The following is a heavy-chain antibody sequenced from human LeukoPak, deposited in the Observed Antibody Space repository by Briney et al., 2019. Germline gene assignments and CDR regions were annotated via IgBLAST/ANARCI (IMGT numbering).Heavy chain of an antibody. CDR2: INHSGST. D-gene: IGHD3-10*01. CDR1: GGSFSGYY. V-gene: IGHV4-34*01. J-gene: IGHJ6*03. CDR3: ARHKMVRGIGYYYYMDV. Sequence: SETLSLTCAVYGGSFSGYYWSWIRQPPGKGLEWIGEINHSGSTNYNPSLKGRVIISVDTSKNQFSLKLSSVTAADTAVYYCARHKMVRGIGYYYYMDVWGKGTTVTIPS.